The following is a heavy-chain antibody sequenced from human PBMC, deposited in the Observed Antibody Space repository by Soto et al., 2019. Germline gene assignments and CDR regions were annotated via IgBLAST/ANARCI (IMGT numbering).Heavy chain of an antibody. CDR2: IKQDGSEK. V-gene: IGHV3-7*01. J-gene: IGHJ6*01. Sequence: SLRLSFAASGFTFSSYWMSWVRQAPGKGLEWVANIKQDGSEKYYVDSVTGRFTISRDNAKNSLYLQMNSVRAEDTAVYYCARDDEDLSEDYFGKDVWGQ. CDR3: ARDDEDLSEDYFGKDV. CDR1: GFTFSSYW.